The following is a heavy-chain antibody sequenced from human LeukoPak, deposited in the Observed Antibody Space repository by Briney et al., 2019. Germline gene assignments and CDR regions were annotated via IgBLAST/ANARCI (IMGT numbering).Heavy chain of an antibody. CDR2: LYSDGRSL. CDR1: GFNFTGYW. D-gene: IGHD6-19*01. J-gene: IGHJ4*02. CDR3: ARGRGLGELAVASFDS. V-gene: IGHV3-74*03. Sequence: PGGSLRLSCAGSGFNFTGYWMHWVRQAPGKGLEWISRLYSDGRSLTYADSVMGRFTISRDNAKNMLYLQMNSLRAEDTAVYYRARGRGLGELAVASFDSWGQGILVTVSS.